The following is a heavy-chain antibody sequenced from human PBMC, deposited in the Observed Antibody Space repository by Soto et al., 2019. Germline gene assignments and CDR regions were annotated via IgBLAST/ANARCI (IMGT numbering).Heavy chain of an antibody. D-gene: IGHD3-9*01. CDR1: GGSISSYY. V-gene: IGHV4-59*01. CDR2: IYCSGST. CDR3: ARDRLANWLDP. J-gene: IGHJ5*02. Sequence: SETLSLTCTVSGGSISSYYWNWIRQPPGKGLEWIGYIYCSGSTKYNPSLKSRVTISVDTSKNQFSLKLSSVTAADTAVYYCARDRLANWLDPWGQGTLVTVSS.